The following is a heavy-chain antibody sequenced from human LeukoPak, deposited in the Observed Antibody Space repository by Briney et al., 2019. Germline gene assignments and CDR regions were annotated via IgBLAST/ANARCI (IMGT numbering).Heavy chain of an antibody. D-gene: IGHD3-10*01. V-gene: IGHV3-30-3*01. Sequence: PGRSLRLSCSASGFTFSSYAMHWVRQAPGKGLEWVAVISYDGSNKYYADSVKGRFTISRDYSQNTLLLQMDNVRAEDTALYYCARGKTSGDIIEDAFDIWGQGTMVAVSS. CDR3: ARGKTSGDIIEDAFDI. CDR2: ISYDGSNK. CDR1: GFTFSSYA. J-gene: IGHJ3*02.